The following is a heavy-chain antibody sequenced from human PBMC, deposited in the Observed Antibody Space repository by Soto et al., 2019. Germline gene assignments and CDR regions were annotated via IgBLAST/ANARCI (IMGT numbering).Heavy chain of an antibody. J-gene: IGHJ6*02. CDR1: GGTFSTYA. V-gene: IGHV1-69*01. D-gene: IGHD5-18*01. Sequence: QVQLVQSGAEVKKPGSSVKVSCKASGGTFSTYAISWVRQAPGQGLEWMGGVIPIFGTANYAQKFQGRVTINADESTSTAYMELNSLRSEDTAVYFCARARGYTYGPYYYYFGLDVWGQGTTVTVSS. CDR3: ARARGYTYGPYYYYFGLDV. CDR2: VIPIFGTA.